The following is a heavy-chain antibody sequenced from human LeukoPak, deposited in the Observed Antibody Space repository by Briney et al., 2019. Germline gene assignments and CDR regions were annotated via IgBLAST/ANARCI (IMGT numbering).Heavy chain of an antibody. D-gene: IGHD3-10*01. CDR2: ISGSGGST. V-gene: IGHV3-23*01. J-gene: IGHJ4*01. CDR3: AKDRFASGSYDY. Sequence: GGSLRLSCAASGFTFSSYAMHWVRQAPGKGLEWVSAISGSGGSTYYADSVKGRFTISRDNSKNTLYLQMNSLRVEDTAIYYCAKDRFASGSYDYWAQGTLVTVSS. CDR1: GFTFSSYA.